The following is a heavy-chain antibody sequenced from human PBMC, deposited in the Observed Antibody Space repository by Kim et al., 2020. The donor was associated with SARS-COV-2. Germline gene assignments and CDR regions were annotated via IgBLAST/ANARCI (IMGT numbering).Heavy chain of an antibody. J-gene: IGHJ4*02. CDR3: ATPIVVVPAQLFTEPTYYFDY. Sequence: SETLSLTCSVSGGSISSSSYYWGWIRQPPGKGLEWIGSIYYSGSTYYNPSLKSRVTISVDTSKNQFSLKLSSVTAADTAVYYCATPIVVVPAQLFTEPTYYFDYWGQGTLVTVSS. D-gene: IGHD2-2*01. CDR2: IYYSGST. V-gene: IGHV4-39*01. CDR1: GGSISSSSYY.